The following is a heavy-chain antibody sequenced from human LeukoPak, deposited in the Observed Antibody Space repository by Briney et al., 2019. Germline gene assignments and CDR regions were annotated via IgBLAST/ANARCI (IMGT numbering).Heavy chain of an antibody. CDR1: GFTFSNAW. V-gene: IGHV3-21*01. Sequence: GGSLRLSCAASGFTFSNAWMNWVRQAPGKGLEWVSSISSSSTYTFYADSVKGRFTISRDNAKNSLYLQMNSLRPEDTAVYYCARETYWGQGTQVTVSS. J-gene: IGHJ4*02. CDR2: ISSSSTYT. CDR3: ARETY.